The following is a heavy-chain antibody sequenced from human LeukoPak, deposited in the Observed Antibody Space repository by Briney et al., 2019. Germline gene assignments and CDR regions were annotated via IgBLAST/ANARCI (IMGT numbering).Heavy chain of an antibody. V-gene: IGHV3-66*01. J-gene: IGHJ6*02. CDR3: ARGMGYYDSNYYYGMDV. CDR2: IYSGGST. CDR1: GFTVSSNY. D-gene: IGHD3-22*01. Sequence: GGSLRLSCAASGFTVSSNYMSWVRQAPGKGLEWVSVIYSGGSTYYADSVKGRFTISRDNSKNTLYLQMNSLRAEDTAVYYCARGMGYYDSNYYYGMDVWGQGTTVTVSS.